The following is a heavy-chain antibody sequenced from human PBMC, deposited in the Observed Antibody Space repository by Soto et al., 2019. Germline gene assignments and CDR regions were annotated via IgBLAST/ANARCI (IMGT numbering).Heavy chain of an antibody. CDR1: GFIFSTYA. D-gene: IGHD2-8*01. Sequence: GGSLRLSCAASGFIFSTYAMSWVRQAPGKGLEWVSAISGSGDSTFYADSVKGRFTIPRDNSKNTLYLQMNSLRAEDTAVYYCAKLYCTNGICYTFDYWGQGTLVTVSS. CDR3: AKLYCTNGICYTFDY. CDR2: ISGSGDST. J-gene: IGHJ4*02. V-gene: IGHV3-23*01.